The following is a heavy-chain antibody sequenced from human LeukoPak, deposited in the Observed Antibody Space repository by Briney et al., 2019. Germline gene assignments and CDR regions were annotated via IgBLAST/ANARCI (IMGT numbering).Heavy chain of an antibody. CDR1: GFTFSSYS. CDR3: AREGGGLGTYFDY. J-gene: IGHJ4*02. D-gene: IGHD5-12*01. Sequence: GGSLRPSCAASGFTFSSYSMNWVRQAPGKGLEWVSSISSSSSYIYYADSVKGRFTISRDNAKNSLYLQMNSLRAEDTAVYYCAREGGGLGTYFDYWGQGTLVTVSS. CDR2: ISSSSSYI. V-gene: IGHV3-21*01.